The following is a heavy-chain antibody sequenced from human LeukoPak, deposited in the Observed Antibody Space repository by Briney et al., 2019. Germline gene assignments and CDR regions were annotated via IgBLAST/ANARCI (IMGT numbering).Heavy chain of an antibody. J-gene: IGHJ4*02. V-gene: IGHV5-51*01. Sequence: GESLKISCKGSGYSFTSYWIGWVRRMPGKGLEWMGIIYPGDSDTRYSPSFQGQVAISADKSINTAYLHWSTLKASDSATYYCARRGLSSEEYDYWGQGTLVTVSS. CDR2: IYPGDSDT. CDR3: ARRGLSSEEYDY. CDR1: GYSFTSYW. D-gene: IGHD2/OR15-2a*01.